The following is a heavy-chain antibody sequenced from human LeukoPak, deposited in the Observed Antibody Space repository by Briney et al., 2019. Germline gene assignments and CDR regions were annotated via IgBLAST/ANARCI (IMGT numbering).Heavy chain of an antibody. CDR2: IDFTSRYI. CDR3: ARDPTSYGSGRQPFDY. CDR1: GFTFSSYS. Sequence: GGSLRLSCAASGFTFSSYSMNWVRQAPGKGLEWVSSIDFTSRYIYNADSVKGRFTTSRDNAKNSLDLQMNSLKVEDTAVYYCARDPTSYGSGRQPFDYWGQGTLVTVSS. V-gene: IGHV3-21*04. D-gene: IGHD3-10*01. J-gene: IGHJ4*02.